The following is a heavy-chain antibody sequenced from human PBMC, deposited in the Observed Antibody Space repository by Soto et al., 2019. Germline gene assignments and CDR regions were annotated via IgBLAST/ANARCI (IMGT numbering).Heavy chain of an antibody. Sequence: GGSLRLSCAASGFTVSSNYMSWVRQAPVKGLEWVSVIYSGGSTYYADSVKGRFTISRDNSKNTLYLQMNSLRAEDTAVYYCARTPYYDFWSGYSAYYYYMDVWGKGTTVTVSS. CDR2: IYSGGST. CDR1: GFTVSSNY. J-gene: IGHJ6*03. D-gene: IGHD3-3*01. V-gene: IGHV3-66*01. CDR3: ARTPYYDFWSGYSAYYYYMDV.